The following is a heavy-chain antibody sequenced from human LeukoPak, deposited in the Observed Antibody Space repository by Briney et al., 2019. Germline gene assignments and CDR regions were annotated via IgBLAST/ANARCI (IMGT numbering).Heavy chain of an antibody. CDR2: ISSNGGST. CDR3: ARTGYSSSWYPYYFDY. Sequence: GGSLRLSCVGSGFTFDDYAMHWVRQAPGKGLEYVSAISSNGGSTYYANSVKGRFTISRDNSKNTLYLQMGSLRAEDMAVYYCARTGYSSSWYPYYFDYWGQGTLVTVSS. D-gene: IGHD6-13*01. J-gene: IGHJ4*02. CDR1: GFTFDDYA. V-gene: IGHV3-64*01.